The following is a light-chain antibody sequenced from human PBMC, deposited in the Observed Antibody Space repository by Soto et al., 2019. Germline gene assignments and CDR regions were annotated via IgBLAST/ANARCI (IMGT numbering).Light chain of an antibody. CDR3: QQHSNWPWT. CDR2: DAF. Sequence: EIVLTQSPATLSLSPGERATLSCRASQSVRTKLAWYQQKPGQAPRLLIYDAFNRATGIPGRFSGSGSGTDFTLTISSLEPEDFAVYYCQQHSNWPWTFGQGTKVEIK. CDR1: QSVRTK. V-gene: IGKV3-11*01. J-gene: IGKJ1*01.